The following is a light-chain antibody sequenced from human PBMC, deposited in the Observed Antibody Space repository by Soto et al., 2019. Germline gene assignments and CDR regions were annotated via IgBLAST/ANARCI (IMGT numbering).Light chain of an antibody. CDR3: QQYGTAPLT. V-gene: IGKV3-20*01. CDR1: QSVPSSY. J-gene: IGKJ4*01. Sequence: EIVLTQSPGILSLSPGERATLSCRASQSVPSSYLAWYQQKPGQAPRLLIFTASTRATGIPDRFSGSGFGTDFTLTISRLEPEDSAVYSCQQYGTAPLTFGGGAKVEI. CDR2: TAS.